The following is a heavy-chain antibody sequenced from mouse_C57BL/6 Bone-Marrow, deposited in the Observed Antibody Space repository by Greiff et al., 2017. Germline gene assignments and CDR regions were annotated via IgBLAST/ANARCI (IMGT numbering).Heavy chain of an antibody. Sequence: EVKLMESGGDLVKPGGSLKLSCAASGFTFSSYGMSWVRQTQDKRLEWVATISSGGSYTYYPDSVKGRFTISRDNAKHTLYLQMSSLKSEDTAMYYCARHGNGYDYYAMDYWGQGTSVTVSS. CDR2: ISSGGSYT. D-gene: IGHD2-2*01. CDR3: ARHGNGYDYYAMDY. CDR1: GFTFSSYG. V-gene: IGHV5-6*01. J-gene: IGHJ4*01.